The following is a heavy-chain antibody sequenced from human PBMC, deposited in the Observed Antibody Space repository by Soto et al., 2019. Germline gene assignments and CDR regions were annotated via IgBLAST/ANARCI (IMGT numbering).Heavy chain of an antibody. V-gene: IGHV4-34*01. J-gene: IGHJ5*02. CDR2: INHSGST. D-gene: IGHD1-7*01. CDR1: GGSFSGYY. Sequence: SETLSLTCAVYGGSFSGYYWSWIRQPPGKGLEWIGEINHSGSTNYNPSLKSRVTISVDTSKNQFSLKLSSVTAADTAVYYCARVDQTGTRPNWFDPWGQGTLVTVSS. CDR3: ARVDQTGTRPNWFDP.